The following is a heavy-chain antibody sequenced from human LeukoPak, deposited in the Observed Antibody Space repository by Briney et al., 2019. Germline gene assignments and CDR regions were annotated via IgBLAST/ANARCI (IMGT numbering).Heavy chain of an antibody. V-gene: IGHV4-61*02. Sequence: PSETLSPTCTVSGGSISSGSYYWSWIRQPAGKGLEWIGRIYTSGSTNYDPSLKSRVTISVDTSKNQFSLKLSSVTAADTAVYYCAREWETTVTIGDYFDYWGQGTLVTVSS. J-gene: IGHJ4*02. CDR3: AREWETTVTIGDYFDY. D-gene: IGHD4-17*01. CDR1: GGSISSGSYY. CDR2: IYTSGST.